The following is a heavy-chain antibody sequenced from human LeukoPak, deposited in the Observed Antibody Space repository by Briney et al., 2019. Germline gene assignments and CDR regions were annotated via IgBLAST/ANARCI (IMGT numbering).Heavy chain of an antibody. V-gene: IGHV1-46*01. J-gene: IGHJ4*02. Sequence: ASVKVSCKASGYIFSNFFSSYGITWVRQAPGQGLEWMGIINPSGGSTSYAQKFQGRVTMTRDTSTSTVYMELSSLRSEDTAVYYCARVGGDYAFDYWGQGTLVTVSS. D-gene: IGHD4-17*01. CDR1: GYIFSNFF. CDR2: INPSGGST. CDR3: ARVGGDYAFDY.